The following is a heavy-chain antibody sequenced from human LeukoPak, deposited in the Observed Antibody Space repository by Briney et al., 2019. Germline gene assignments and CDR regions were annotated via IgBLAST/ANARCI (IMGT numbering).Heavy chain of an antibody. Sequence: GASVKVSFKSSGYTFTICYVHWVRQAPGQGLEWMGIINPSGGSTSYAQKFQGRVTMTRDTSTSTVYMELSSLRSEDTAVYYCARYGPGSGIDYWAQGTLVTVSS. V-gene: IGHV1-46*01. CDR2: INPSGGST. J-gene: IGHJ4*02. CDR3: ARYGPGSGIDY. D-gene: IGHD2-15*01. CDR1: GYTFTICY.